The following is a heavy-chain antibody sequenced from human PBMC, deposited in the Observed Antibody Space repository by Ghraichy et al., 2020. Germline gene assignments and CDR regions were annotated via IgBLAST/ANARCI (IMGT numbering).Heavy chain of an antibody. Sequence: TLSLTCTVSGGSISSGDYYWSWIRQPPGKGLEWIGYIYYSGSTSYTPSLKSRVTISVDTSKNQFSLKLSSVTAADTAVYYCARAASRVNDAFDIWGQGTMVTVSS. D-gene: IGHD3-22*01. V-gene: IGHV4-30-4*01. CDR3: ARAASRVNDAFDI. CDR1: GGSISSGDYY. CDR2: IYYSGST. J-gene: IGHJ3*02.